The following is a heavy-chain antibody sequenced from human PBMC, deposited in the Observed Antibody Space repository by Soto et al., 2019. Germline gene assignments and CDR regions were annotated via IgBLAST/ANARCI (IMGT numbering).Heavy chain of an antibody. J-gene: IGHJ5*02. CDR2: ISAYNGNT. Sequence: QVQLVQSGAEVKKPGASVKVSCKASGYTFGSYGMTWVRQAPGQGLEWMGWISAYNGNTDYAQKFQGRVTLTTDTSTDTAYMELRSLRSDDTAVYYCARDRVVVPGGFDAWGQGTLVTVSS. CDR1: GYTFGSYG. V-gene: IGHV1-18*01. D-gene: IGHD3-3*01. CDR3: ARDRVVVPGGFDA.